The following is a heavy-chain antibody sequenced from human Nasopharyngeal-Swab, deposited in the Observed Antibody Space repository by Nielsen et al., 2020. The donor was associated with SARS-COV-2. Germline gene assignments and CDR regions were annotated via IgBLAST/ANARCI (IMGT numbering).Heavy chain of an antibody. V-gene: IGHV3-74*01. D-gene: IGHD2-2*01. CDR3: ARDKVVVVPAAIYYYGMDV. J-gene: IGHJ6*02. CDR2: INSDGSST. CDR1: GFTFSSYW. Sequence: GGSLRLSCAASGFTFSSYWMHWVRQAPGKGLVWVSRINSDGSSTSYADSVKGRFTISRDNAKNTLYLQMNSLRAEDTAVYYCARDKVVVVPAAIYYYGMDVWGQGTTVTVS.